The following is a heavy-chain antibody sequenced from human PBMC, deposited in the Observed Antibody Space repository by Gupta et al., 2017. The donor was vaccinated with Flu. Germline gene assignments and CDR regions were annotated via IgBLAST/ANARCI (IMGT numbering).Heavy chain of an antibody. CDR3: AREGEYSFSPPNSNFDS. V-gene: IGHV1-3*01. CDR2: INADNGKT. Sequence: QVQLVQSGAEVKKPGASVKVSCKSSGYNFITFAIHWVRQAPGQGLEWMGWINADNGKTSYAQKFQGRVTFTRDTSATTTYMELTSLRSEDTAVYYCAREGEYSFSPPNSNFDSWGQGTLVTVSS. J-gene: IGHJ4*02. CDR1: GYNFITFA. D-gene: IGHD5-12*01.